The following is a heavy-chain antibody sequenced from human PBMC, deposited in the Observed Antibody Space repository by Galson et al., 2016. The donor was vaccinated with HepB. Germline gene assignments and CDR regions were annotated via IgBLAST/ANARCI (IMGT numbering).Heavy chain of an antibody. V-gene: IGHV4-59*01. CDR2: IYFSGST. J-gene: IGHJ6*02. CDR3: ARENYYASGSHYYALDV. CDR1: GASISNYY. Sequence: ETLSLTCTVSGASISNYYWSWIRQPPGKGLEWIGDIYFSGSTNYNPSLKSRVTISGDTSKNQFSLKLNSVTAADTAVYYCARENYYASGSHYYALDVWGQGTTVTVSS. D-gene: IGHD3-10*01.